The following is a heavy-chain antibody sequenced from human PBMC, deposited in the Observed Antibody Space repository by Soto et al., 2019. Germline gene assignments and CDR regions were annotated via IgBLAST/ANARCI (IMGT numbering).Heavy chain of an antibody. D-gene: IGHD5-18*01. V-gene: IGHV1-8*01. CDR1: GYTFTSYD. CDR3: ARGGYSYGYSFDGMDV. J-gene: IGHJ6*02. CDR2: MNPNSGNT. Sequence: GASVKVSCKASGYTFTSYDINWVRQATGQGLEWMGWMNPNSGNTGYAQKFQGRVTMTRNTSISTAYMELSSLRSEDTAVYYCARGGYSYGYSFDGMDVWGQGTTVTVSS.